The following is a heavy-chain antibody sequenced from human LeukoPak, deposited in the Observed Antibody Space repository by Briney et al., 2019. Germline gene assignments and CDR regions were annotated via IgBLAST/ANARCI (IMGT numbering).Heavy chain of an antibody. Sequence: GGSLRLSCAASGFTVSSNYMSWVRQAPGKGLEWFSVIYSGGSTYYADSVKGRFTISRDNSKNTLYLQMNSLRAEDTAVYYCAREGYYDSSGYFDYWGQGTLVTVSS. J-gene: IGHJ4*02. CDR1: GFTVSSNY. CDR3: AREGYYDSSGYFDY. D-gene: IGHD3-22*01. V-gene: IGHV3-66*02. CDR2: IYSGGST.